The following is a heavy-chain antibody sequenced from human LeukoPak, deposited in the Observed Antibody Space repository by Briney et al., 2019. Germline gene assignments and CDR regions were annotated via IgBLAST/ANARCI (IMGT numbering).Heavy chain of an antibody. J-gene: IGHJ4*02. D-gene: IGHD3-3*01. CDR3: ARETSFRYYDFWSGWDY. CDR1: EDSFSSNSAA. V-gene: IGHV6-1*01. CDR2: TYYRSKWYN. Sequence: SQTLSLTCAIPEDSFSSNSAAWNWIRQSPSRGLEWLGRTYYRSKWYNDYAVSVKSRITINPDTSKNQFSLQLNSVTPEDTAVYYCARETSFRYYDFWSGWDYWGQGTLVTVSS.